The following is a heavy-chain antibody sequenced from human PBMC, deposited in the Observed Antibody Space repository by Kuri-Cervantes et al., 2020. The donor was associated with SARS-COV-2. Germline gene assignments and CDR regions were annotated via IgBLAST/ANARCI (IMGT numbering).Heavy chain of an antibody. V-gene: IGHV3-48*04. CDR3: TTDKDLGSGGAFDI. CDR1: GFTFSSYS. CDR2: ISSSGSTT. J-gene: IGHJ3*02. D-gene: IGHD3-10*01. Sequence: LSLTCADSGFTFSSYSMNWVRQAPGKGLEWVSYISSSGSTTYYADSVKGRFTISRDNAKNSLYLQMNSLRAEDTAVYYCTTDKDLGSGGAFDIWGQGTMVTVSS.